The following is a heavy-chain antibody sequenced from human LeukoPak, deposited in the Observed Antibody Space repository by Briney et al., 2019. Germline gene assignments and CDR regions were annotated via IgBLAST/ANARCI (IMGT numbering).Heavy chain of an antibody. Sequence: GASVKVSCKASGYTFTSYGISWVRQAPGQGLEWMGWISAYNGNTNHAQKLQGRVTMTTDTSTSTAYMELRSLRSDDTAVYYCARAPSLVTGTTAYFDYWGQGTLVTVSS. CDR2: ISAYNGNT. J-gene: IGHJ4*02. CDR1: GYTFTSYG. CDR3: ARAPSLVTGTTAYFDY. V-gene: IGHV1-18*01. D-gene: IGHD1-7*01.